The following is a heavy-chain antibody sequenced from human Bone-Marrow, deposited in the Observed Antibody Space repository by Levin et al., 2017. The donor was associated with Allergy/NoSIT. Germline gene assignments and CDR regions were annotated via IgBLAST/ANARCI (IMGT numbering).Heavy chain of an antibody. CDR2: ISWNSGKI. Sequence: LSLTCAASGFTFDDYGMHWVRQAPGKGLEWVSGISWNSGKIGYADSVKGRFPISRDNAKNSLYLQMNSLRGEDTALYYCAKDVGQFPALTYGGNPFDYWGQGTLVTVSS. D-gene: IGHD4-23*01. V-gene: IGHV3-9*01. CDR3: AKDVGQFPALTYGGNPFDY. CDR1: GFTFDDYG. J-gene: IGHJ4*02.